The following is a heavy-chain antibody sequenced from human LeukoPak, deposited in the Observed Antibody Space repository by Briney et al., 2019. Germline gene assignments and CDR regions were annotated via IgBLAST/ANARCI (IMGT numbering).Heavy chain of an antibody. J-gene: IGHJ2*01. Sequence: PGGSLRLSCAASSFTFSNAWMNWVRQAPGKGLEWDCRIKSKTDGATAEYAAPVKGRFTISRDDSKNTLYLQMNSLKTEDTAMYYCIRDGGYRFALYWFFDLWGRGTLVTVSS. V-gene: IGHV3-15*07. CDR2: IKSKTDGATA. CDR1: SFTFSNAW. CDR3: IRDGGYRFALYWFFDL. D-gene: IGHD5-18*01.